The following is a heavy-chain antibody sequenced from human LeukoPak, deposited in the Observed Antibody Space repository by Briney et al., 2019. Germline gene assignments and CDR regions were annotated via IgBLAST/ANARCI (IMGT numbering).Heavy chain of an antibody. J-gene: IGHJ4*02. V-gene: IGHV3-33*01. D-gene: IGHD4-4*01. CDR2: IWYDGSNK. CDR1: GFTFSSYG. CDR3: ARALHTTIPEN. Sequence: GGSLRLSCAASGFTFSSYGMHWVRQAPGKGLEWVAVIWYDGSNKYYADSVKGRFTISRDNSKNTPYLQMNSLRAEDTAVYYCARALHTTIPENWGQGALVTVSS.